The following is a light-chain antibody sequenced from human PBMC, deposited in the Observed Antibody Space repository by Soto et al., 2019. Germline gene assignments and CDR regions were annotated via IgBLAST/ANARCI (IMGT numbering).Light chain of an antibody. J-gene: IGKJ1*01. CDR2: DAS. CDR3: QQYNSYPWT. CDR1: QSIGSW. Sequence: DIHMTQSPSTLSASVGDRVTITCRASQSIGSWLAWYQQKPGKAPNLLIYDASSLESGVTSRFSGSGSGAEFTLTISSLQPDDFATYFCQQYNSYPWTFGQGTKVDIK. V-gene: IGKV1-5*01.